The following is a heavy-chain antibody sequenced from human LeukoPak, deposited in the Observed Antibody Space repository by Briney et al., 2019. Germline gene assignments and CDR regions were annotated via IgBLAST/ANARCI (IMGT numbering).Heavy chain of an antibody. Sequence: PGRSLRLSCAASGFTFSSYGMHWVRQAPGKGLEWVAVIWYDGSNKYYADSVKGRFTISRDNSKNTLYLQMNSLRAEDTAVYYCARRGLRSQSGKPYYGSDVWGQGTTVTVSS. D-gene: IGHD3-10*01. CDR1: GFTFSSYG. CDR3: ARRGLRSQSGKPYYGSDV. V-gene: IGHV3-33*01. J-gene: IGHJ6*02. CDR2: IWYDGSNK.